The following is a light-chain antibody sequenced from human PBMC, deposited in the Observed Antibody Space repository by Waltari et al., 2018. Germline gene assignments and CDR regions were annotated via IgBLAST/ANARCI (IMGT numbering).Light chain of an antibody. V-gene: IGLV2-11*01. CDR2: DVN. CDR3: CSYAGADTSVL. CDR1: SSDIGAFDF. J-gene: IGLJ2*01. Sequence: QSALTQPRSVSGSPGQSVTISCTGTSSDIGAFDFVSWYQQYPGQAPNLMIYDVNKRPPGVPDRFSASKSGNTASLTISGLLNEDEADYYCCSYAGADTSVLFGGGTTVTVL.